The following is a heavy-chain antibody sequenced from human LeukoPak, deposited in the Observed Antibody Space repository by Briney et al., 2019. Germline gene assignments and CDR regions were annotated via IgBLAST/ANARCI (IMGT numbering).Heavy chain of an antibody. CDR2: INLDGNEK. V-gene: IGHV3-7*01. D-gene: IGHD3-3*01. J-gene: IGHJ4*02. Sequence: PGGSLRLSCAASGFTFSIYWMSWVCQAPGKGLEWVANINLDGNEKHYVDSVEGRFTISRDNAKNSLYLQMNSLRAEDTAVYYCARTRFYFDYWGQGTLLTVSS. CDR3: ARTRFYFDY. CDR1: GFTFSIYW.